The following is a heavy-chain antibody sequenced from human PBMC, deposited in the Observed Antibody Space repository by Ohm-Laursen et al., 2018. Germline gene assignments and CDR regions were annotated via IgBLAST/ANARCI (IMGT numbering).Heavy chain of an antibody. V-gene: IGHV3-9*01. CDR1: GFTFADYA. CDR3: AKAGFDYYDSSGYLDY. CDR2: IRWDSGII. J-gene: IGHJ4*02. D-gene: IGHD3-22*01. Sequence: SLRLSCAASGFTFADYAMHWVRQAPGKGLEWVSSIRWDSGIIAYADSVKGHFTISRDNAKNSLYLQMSSLRAEDTALYYCAKAGFDYYDSSGYLDYWGQGTLVTVSS.